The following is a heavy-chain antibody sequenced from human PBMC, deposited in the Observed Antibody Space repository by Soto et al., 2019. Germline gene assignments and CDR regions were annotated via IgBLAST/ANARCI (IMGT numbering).Heavy chain of an antibody. D-gene: IGHD2-15*01. V-gene: IGHV6-1*01. CDR3: ARGVGCSGGSCYFSYFDS. J-gene: IGHJ4*02. CDR1: GDSVSSSSAG. CDR2: TFYRSKWYN. Sequence: SQTLSLTCAISGDSVSSSSAGWNWIRQSPSRGLEWLGRTFYRSKWYNDYAVSVRSRITINPDTSKNQFSLQLNSVTPEDTAVYYCARGVGCSGGSCYFSYFDSWGRGALVTVSS.